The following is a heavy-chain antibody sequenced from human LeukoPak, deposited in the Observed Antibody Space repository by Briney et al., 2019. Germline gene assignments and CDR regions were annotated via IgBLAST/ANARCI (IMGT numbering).Heavy chain of an antibody. CDR2: IYTSGST. J-gene: IGHJ6*03. CDR1: GGSISSYY. CDR3: AGTRGDYYYYYYMDV. V-gene: IGHV4-4*07. D-gene: IGHD2-21*02. Sequence: SETLSLTCTVSGGSISSYYWSWIRQPAGKGLEWIGRIYTSGSTNYNPSLKSRVTMSVDTSKNQFSLKLSSVTAADTAVYYCAGTRGDYYYYYYMDVWGKGTTVTISS.